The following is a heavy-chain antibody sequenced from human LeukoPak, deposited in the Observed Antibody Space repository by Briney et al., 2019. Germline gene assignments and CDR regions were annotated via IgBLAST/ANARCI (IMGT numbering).Heavy chain of an antibody. CDR1: GGSISSQY. Sequence: SETLSLTCTVSGGSISSQYWSWIRQPPGKGLEWIGYIYYSGSTNYNPSLKSRVTISVDTSKNQFSLKLSSVTAADTAVYYCARSRNYYYYMDVWGKGTTVTVSS. J-gene: IGHJ6*03. V-gene: IGHV4-59*11. CDR2: IYYSGST. D-gene: IGHD2-2*01. CDR3: ARSRNYYYYMDV.